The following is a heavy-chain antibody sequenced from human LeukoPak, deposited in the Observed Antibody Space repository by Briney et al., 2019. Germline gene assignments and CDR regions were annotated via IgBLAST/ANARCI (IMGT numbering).Heavy chain of an antibody. CDR3: ARVGGNSESYGWFGP. J-gene: IGHJ5*02. Sequence: SETPSLTCTVSGGSISGYYWTWIRQSAGKGLEWIGHIYSTGTNNYNPSLRSRVTLSVDTSKNQFSLKLRSVTAADTAIYYCARVGGNSESYGWFGPWGQESLVTVSS. V-gene: IGHV4-4*07. CDR1: GGSISGYY. D-gene: IGHD4-23*01. CDR2: IYSTGTN.